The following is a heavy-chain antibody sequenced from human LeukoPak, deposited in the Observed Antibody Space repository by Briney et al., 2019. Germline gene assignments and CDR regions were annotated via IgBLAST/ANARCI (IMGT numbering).Heavy chain of an antibody. CDR3: ARWGSVPATSSFDY. J-gene: IGHJ4*02. V-gene: IGHV3-66*01. Sequence: GGSLRLSCSASGFTVSSDYMSWVRQAPGKGLEWLSVIYSGGSTYYADSVKGRFTISRDNSKNTVYLQMNSLRVEDTAVYYCARWGSVPATSSFDYWGQGTLVTVSS. CDR1: GFTVSSDY. CDR2: IYSGGST. D-gene: IGHD6-19*01.